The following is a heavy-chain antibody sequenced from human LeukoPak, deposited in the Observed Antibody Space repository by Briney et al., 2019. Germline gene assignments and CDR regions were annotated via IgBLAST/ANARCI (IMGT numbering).Heavy chain of an antibody. Sequence: ASVKVSCKASGYTFTDYYMHWVRQAPGQGLEWMGWIHPNSGGTNYAQKFQGRVTMTRDTSISTAYMELSRLRSDDTAVYYCAGDLVVTAIPDFDYWGQGTLVTVSS. CDR2: IHPNSGGT. V-gene: IGHV1-2*02. CDR1: GYTFTDYY. CDR3: AGDLVVTAIPDFDY. D-gene: IGHD2-21*02. J-gene: IGHJ4*02.